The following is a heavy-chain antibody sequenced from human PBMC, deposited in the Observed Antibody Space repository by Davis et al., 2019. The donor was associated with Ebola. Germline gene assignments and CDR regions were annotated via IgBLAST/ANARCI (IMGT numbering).Heavy chain of an antibody. CDR1: GGSITSYY. Sequence: SETLSLTCIVSGGSITSYYWSWIRQPAGKGLEWIGRIYGGGGTTYNPSLESRVTMSVDRSKNQFSLKLTSVTAADTAVYFCARGQESSYTVKWARFDSWGQGTLVTVSS. J-gene: IGHJ4*02. CDR2: IYGGGGT. CDR3: ARGQESSYTVKWARFDS. D-gene: IGHD1-26*01. V-gene: IGHV4-4*07.